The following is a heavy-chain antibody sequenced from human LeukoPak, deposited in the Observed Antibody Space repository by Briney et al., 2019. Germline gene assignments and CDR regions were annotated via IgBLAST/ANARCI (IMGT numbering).Heavy chain of an antibody. CDR2: ISGSGGST. Sequence: GGSLRLSCAASGFTVSKNYMSWVRQAPGKGLEWVSAISGSGGSTYYAESVKGRFTISRDNSKNTLDLQMNSLRVEDTAVYYCAKDDYGGNPGAFDIWGQRTMVTVSS. J-gene: IGHJ3*02. D-gene: IGHD4-23*01. CDR1: GFTVSKNY. CDR3: AKDDYGGNPGAFDI. V-gene: IGHV3-23*01.